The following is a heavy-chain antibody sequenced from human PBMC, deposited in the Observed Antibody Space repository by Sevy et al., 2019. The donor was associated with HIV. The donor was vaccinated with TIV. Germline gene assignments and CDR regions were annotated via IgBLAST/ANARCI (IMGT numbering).Heavy chain of an antibody. V-gene: IGHV5-51*01. CDR3: VRPFRELLGLDAFDI. J-gene: IGHJ3*02. Sequence: GESLKISCKGSGYSFTDYWIGWVRQMPGKGLEWMGIIYPGDFDTRYSPSFQGQVTISVDKSISTAYLQWSSLKASDSAMYYCVRPFRELLGLDAFDIWGQGTMVTVSS. CDR2: IYPGDFDT. CDR1: GYSFTDYW. D-gene: IGHD3-10*01.